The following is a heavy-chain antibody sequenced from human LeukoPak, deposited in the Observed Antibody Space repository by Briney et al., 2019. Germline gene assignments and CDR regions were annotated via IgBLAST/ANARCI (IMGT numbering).Heavy chain of an antibody. CDR1: GYTFTGYY. CDR2: INPNSGGT. V-gene: IGHV1-2*02. J-gene: IGHJ4*02. CDR3: APQGYSYGYGFSDYFDY. D-gene: IGHD5-18*01. Sequence: GASVKVSCKASGYTFTGYYMHWVRQAPGQGLEWMGWINPNSGGTNYAQKFQGRVTMTRDTSISTAYMELSRLRSDDTAVYYCAPQGYSYGYGFSDYFDYWGQGTLVTVSS.